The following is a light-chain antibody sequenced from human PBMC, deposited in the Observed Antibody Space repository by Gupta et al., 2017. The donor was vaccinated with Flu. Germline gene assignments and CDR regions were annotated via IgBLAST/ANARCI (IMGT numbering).Light chain of an antibody. J-gene: IGKJ2*02. V-gene: IGKV4-1*01. Sequence: DIVMTQSPDSLAVSLGERATINCKSSQSVLYSSNNKNYLAWYQQKPGQPPKLLIYWASTRESGVPDRFSGSGSGTDFTLTISSLQAEDVEVYYCQQDDSNPGTFGQGTKLEIK. CDR2: WAS. CDR3: QQDDSNPGT. CDR1: QSVLYSSNNKNY.